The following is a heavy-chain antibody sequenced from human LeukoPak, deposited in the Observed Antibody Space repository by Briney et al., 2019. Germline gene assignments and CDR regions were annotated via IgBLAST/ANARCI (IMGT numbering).Heavy chain of an antibody. CDR2: ISGGGGST. V-gene: IGHV3-23*01. CDR1: GFTFSSFA. CDR3: AKEVANANGWYADY. D-gene: IGHD6-19*01. Sequence: GGSLRLSCASSGFTFSSFAMSLVRQPPGEGLEWVSGISGGGGSTQYADSVKGRFTISRDNSKNTLYLQMSSLRAADTAIYFCAKEVANANGWYADYWGQGTRVTVSA. J-gene: IGHJ4*02.